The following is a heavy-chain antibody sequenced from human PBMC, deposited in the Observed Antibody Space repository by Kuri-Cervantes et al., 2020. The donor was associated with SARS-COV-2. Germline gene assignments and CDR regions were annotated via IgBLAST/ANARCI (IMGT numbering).Heavy chain of an antibody. V-gene: IGHV1-46*01. D-gene: IGHD3-10*01. Sequence: ASVKVSCKASGYTFTSYYMHWVRQAPGQGLEWMGIINPSGGSTSYAQKFQGRVTMTRDTPTSTVYMELSSLRSEDTAVYYCARARGFGTEANWFDPWGQGTLVTVSS. J-gene: IGHJ5*02. CDR2: INPSGGST. CDR1: GYTFTSYY. CDR3: ARARGFGTEANWFDP.